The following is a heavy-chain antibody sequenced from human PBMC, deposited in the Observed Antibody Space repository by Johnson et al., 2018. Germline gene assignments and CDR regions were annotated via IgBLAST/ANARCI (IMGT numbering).Heavy chain of an antibody. CDR2: IYKSGST. J-gene: IGHJ3*01. Sequence: QVQLQESGPGLVKPSETLSLICTVSGNSFSHYFWTWIRQPPGKGLELIGNIYKSGSTHYYHSLKSRVTISLDAAKNHFALKLSSVTAADASSYYGSAPVTWRTVTTSFDLCGQVSLFNVSS. CDR1: GNSFSHYF. V-gene: IGHV4-59*01. CDR3: SAPVTWRTVTTSFDL. D-gene: IGHD4-17*01.